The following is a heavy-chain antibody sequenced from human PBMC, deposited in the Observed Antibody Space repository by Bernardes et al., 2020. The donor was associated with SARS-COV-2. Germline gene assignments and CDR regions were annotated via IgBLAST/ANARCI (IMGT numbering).Heavy chain of an antibody. V-gene: IGHV2-5*02. CDR2: IYWDDDT. Sequence: SGSTLSKPTQTLTLTCPFSGFSLSARGVGVGWIRQPPGKALEWLALIYWDDDTRYSPSLRSRLTITKDTSKDQVVLTMTNTDPVDTATYYCVHRPFLSAYFFDYWGQGALVTVSS. CDR3: VHRPFLSAYFFDY. J-gene: IGHJ4*02. CDR1: GFSLSARGVG.